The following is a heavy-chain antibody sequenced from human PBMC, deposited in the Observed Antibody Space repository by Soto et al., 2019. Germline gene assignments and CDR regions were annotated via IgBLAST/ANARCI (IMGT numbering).Heavy chain of an antibody. V-gene: IGHV4-4*02. CDR1: GGSISSSNW. D-gene: IGHD3-22*01. J-gene: IGHJ4*02. Sequence: QVQLQESGPGLVKPSGTLSLTCAVSGGSISSSNWWSWVRQPPGKGLEWIGEIYHSGSTNYNPSLRSRVTISVDKSTNQFSLKLSSVTAADTAVYYCARVARRGTMVVVVHFDYWGQGTLVTVSS. CDR2: IYHSGST. CDR3: ARVARRGTMVVVVHFDY.